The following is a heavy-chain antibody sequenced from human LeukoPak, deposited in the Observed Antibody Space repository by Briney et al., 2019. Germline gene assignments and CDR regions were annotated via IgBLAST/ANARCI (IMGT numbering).Heavy chain of an antibody. J-gene: IGHJ4*02. Sequence: GGSLRPSCAASGFTFSSDWMHWVRQAPGKGLVWVSYISNSGSYTNYADSVKGRFTISRDNAKNSLYLQMNSLRAEDTAVYYCARSRGAGPGAYFDYWGQGTLITVSS. CDR2: ISNSGSYT. CDR1: GFTFSSDW. D-gene: IGHD6-19*01. CDR3: ARSRGAGPGAYFDY. V-gene: IGHV3-11*03.